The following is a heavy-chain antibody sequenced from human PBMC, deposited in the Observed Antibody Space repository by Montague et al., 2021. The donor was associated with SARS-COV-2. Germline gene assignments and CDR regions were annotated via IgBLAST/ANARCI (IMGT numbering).Heavy chain of an antibody. J-gene: IGHJ5*02. V-gene: IGHV4-34*01. Sequence: SETLSLTCAVYGGSFSNYYWTWIRQSPGKRLEWIGEINHTGSTTYNPSLKSRVTISVDTSKNQFSLKLTSVTVADTALYYCARPFRTGIAGMPLLTWGQGTLVTVSS. CDR1: GGSFSNYY. CDR2: INHTGST. D-gene: IGHD2-2*01. CDR3: ARPFRTGIAGMPLLT.